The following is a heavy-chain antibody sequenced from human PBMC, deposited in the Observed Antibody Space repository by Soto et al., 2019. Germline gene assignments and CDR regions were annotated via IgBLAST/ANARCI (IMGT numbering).Heavy chain of an antibody. Sequence: VETLKISCKGSGYSFAGCWITWVRQMPGKGLEWMGRIDPSDSQTYYSPSFRGHVTISAAKSITTVFLQWSSLRASDTAMYYCARQIDDYDSGTNFKSYLASWGQGTLVNV. CDR1: GYSFAGCW. CDR3: ARQIDDYDSGTNFKSYLAS. CDR2: IDPSDSQT. D-gene: IGHD3-22*01. J-gene: IGHJ4*02. V-gene: IGHV5-10-1*01.